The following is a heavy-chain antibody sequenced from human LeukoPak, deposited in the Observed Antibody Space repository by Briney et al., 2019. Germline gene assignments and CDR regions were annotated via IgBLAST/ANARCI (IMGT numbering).Heavy chain of an antibody. CDR3: ARDSDHSTSGYYYMDV. CDR1: VGTFSSYA. D-gene: IGHD5/OR15-5a*01. CDR2: IIPTFGTA. Sequence: ASVKVACKASVGTFSSYAISWVRQAPGQGLEWMGGIIPTFGTANYAQKFQGRVTITTDESTSTAYMELSSLRSEDTAVYYCARDSDHSTSGYYYMDVWGKGTTVTVSS. J-gene: IGHJ6*03. V-gene: IGHV1-69*05.